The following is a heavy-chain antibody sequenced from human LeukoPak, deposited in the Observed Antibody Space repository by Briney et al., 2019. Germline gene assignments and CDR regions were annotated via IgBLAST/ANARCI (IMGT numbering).Heavy chain of an antibody. CDR1: GDIVSSNSGA. CDR2: TYYRSKWST. CDR3: ARSPGIGYFDY. Sequence: SQTLSLTCAISGDIVSSNSGAWNWIRQYPSRGLEWLGRTYYRSKWSTDYAVSVKSRITINPDTSQNQFSLHLNSVTPEDTAVYYCARSPGIGYFDYWGQGTLVTVSS. J-gene: IGHJ4*02. D-gene: IGHD3-10*01. V-gene: IGHV6-1*01.